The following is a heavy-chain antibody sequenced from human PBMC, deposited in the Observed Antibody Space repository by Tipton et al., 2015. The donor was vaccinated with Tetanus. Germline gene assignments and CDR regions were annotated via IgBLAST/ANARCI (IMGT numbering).Heavy chain of an antibody. J-gene: IGHJ4*02. CDR1: GFIFSNYA. D-gene: IGHD6-25*01. Sequence: SLRLSCSVSGFIFSNYAMNWVRQTPGKGLEWLSSISSTTSYIYYADSVKGRFTISRDNAKSSLYLQMNSLTADDTAVYYCASGSALDCWGLGTLVTVSS. V-gene: IGHV3-21*01. CDR3: ASGSALDC. CDR2: ISSTTSYI.